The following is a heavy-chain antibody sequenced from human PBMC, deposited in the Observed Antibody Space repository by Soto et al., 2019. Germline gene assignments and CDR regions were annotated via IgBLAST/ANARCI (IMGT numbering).Heavy chain of an antibody. CDR1: GDSFSNYY. Sequence: NPSETLSLTCTVSGDSFSNYYCNWVRKSAGKGLEWIGRIYPTGSTTYNPSLKSRLTMSVDTSKNQFSLRLTSMTAADTAVYYCARGARRITMIVVVPEAFDIWGQGTMVTVSS. J-gene: IGHJ3*02. D-gene: IGHD3-22*01. CDR2: IYPTGST. V-gene: IGHV4-4*07. CDR3: ARGARRITMIVVVPEAFDI.